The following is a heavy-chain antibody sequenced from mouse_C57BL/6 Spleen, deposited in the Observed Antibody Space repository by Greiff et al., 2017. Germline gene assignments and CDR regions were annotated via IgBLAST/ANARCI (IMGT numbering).Heavy chain of an antibody. CDR2: ISSGSSTI. J-gene: IGHJ4*01. CDR1: GFTFSDYG. D-gene: IGHD2-4*01. CDR3: ARGYYDYDEAYAMDY. V-gene: IGHV5-17*01. Sequence: EVQVVESGGGLVKPGGSLKLSCAASGFTFSDYGMHWVRQAPEKGLEWVAYISSGSSTIYYADTVKGRFTISRDNAKNTLFLQMTSLRSEDTAMYYCARGYYDYDEAYAMDYWGQGTSVTVSS.